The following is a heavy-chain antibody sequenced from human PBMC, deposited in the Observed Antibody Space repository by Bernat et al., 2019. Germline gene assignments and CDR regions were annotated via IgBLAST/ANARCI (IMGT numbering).Heavy chain of an antibody. CDR3: VRGGTTLVTPRSFFFDF. CDR2: INPNSGGT. Sequence: QVQLVQSGAEVKKPGASVKVSCKASGYTFSGYHIHWVRQAPVQGLEWMGWINPNSGGTNYPHEFQGRVTMTRDTSISTVYMELSRLRSDDTAVYYCVRGGTTLVTPRSFFFDFWGQGTLLTVSS. V-gene: IGHV1-2*02. D-gene: IGHD4-23*01. CDR1: GYTFSGYH. J-gene: IGHJ4*02.